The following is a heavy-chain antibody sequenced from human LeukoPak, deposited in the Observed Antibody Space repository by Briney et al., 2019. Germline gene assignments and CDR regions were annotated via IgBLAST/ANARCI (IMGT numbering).Heavy chain of an antibody. D-gene: IGHD2-21*02. J-gene: IGHJ4*02. CDR3: ARTHCEGDCFSAIRY. CDR1: GFTFSSYS. Sequence: GSLRLSCAASGFTFSSYSMNWVRQAPGKGLEWIGFLPYSGTTSYNPSLKGRLSISGDTSRNQFSLKLDSVTAADTAVYFCARTHCEGDCFSAIRYWGQGTPVTVSS. V-gene: IGHV4-59*08. CDR2: LPYSGTT.